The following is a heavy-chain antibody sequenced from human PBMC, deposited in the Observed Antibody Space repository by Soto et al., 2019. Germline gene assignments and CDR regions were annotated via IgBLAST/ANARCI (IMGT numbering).Heavy chain of an antibody. D-gene: IGHD3-10*01. Sequence: QVQLQESGPGLVKPSETLSLTCTVSGGSISSDYWSWTRQPPGKGLEWIAYIDYSGTTNHNPSLQSRVTISIDTSKNQFSLKLTSVTAADTAVYYCARHSGGWFGVWGQGTTVTVSS. CDR3: ARHSGGWFGV. J-gene: IGHJ6*02. V-gene: IGHV4-59*08. CDR2: IDYSGTT. CDR1: GGSISSDY.